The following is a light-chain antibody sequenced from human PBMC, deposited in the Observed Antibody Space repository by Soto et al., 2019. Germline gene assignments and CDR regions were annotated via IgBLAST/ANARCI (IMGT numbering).Light chain of an antibody. CDR2: AAS. Sequence: DIQMTQSPSSVSASVGDRVTITCRASQDISTWLAWYQQKPGKAPKLLIYAASSLFSGVPSRFSGSGSGTVFTLSISSLQPDDFETYYCQQYETYSPTFGQGTKVELK. CDR3: QQYETYSPT. CDR1: QDISTW. V-gene: IGKV1-5*01. J-gene: IGKJ1*01.